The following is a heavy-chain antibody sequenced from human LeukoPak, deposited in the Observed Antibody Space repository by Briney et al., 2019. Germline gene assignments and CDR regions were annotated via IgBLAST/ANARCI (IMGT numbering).Heavy chain of an antibody. D-gene: IGHD5-18*01. CDR2: ISFDGRNE. CDR3: AKERAAMGTDAFDI. V-gene: IGHV3-30*18. CDR1: GFTFTHYG. Sequence: GRSLRLSCAASGFTFTHYGIHWVRQAPGKGLEWVASISFDGRNEYYLDSVKGRFTISRDSPKNTLHLQMNSLRAEDTAVYYCAKERAAMGTDAFDIWGQGTMVTVSS. J-gene: IGHJ3*02.